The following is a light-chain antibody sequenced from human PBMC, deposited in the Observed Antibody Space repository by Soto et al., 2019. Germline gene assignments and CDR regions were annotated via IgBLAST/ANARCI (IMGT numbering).Light chain of an antibody. J-gene: IGKJ4*01. V-gene: IGKV3-11*01. CDR1: LSVGRS. CDR2: DAS. CDR3: QQRSHWHLT. Sequence: EIVLTQSPATLSLSLGERATLSCRASLSVGRSLAWYQHKPGQAPRLLISDASNRASGIPARFSGSGSGTDFTLTISSLEPEDFAFYYCQQRSHWHLTFGGGTKVDIK.